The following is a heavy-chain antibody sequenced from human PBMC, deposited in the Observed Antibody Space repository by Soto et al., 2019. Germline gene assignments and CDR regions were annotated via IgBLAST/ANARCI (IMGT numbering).Heavy chain of an antibody. CDR2: IHHSGST. J-gene: IGHJ4*02. CDR3: ARGVDSWSGYLF. CDR1: GGSFYGYY. D-gene: IGHD3-3*01. V-gene: IGHV4-34*01. Sequence: SETLSLTCARYGGSFYGYYCIWIRQSPGKGLEWIGEIHHSGSTKYNPSLKSRVSLSVDTSTKQFSLKMTSMTAADRGVYYCARGVDSWSGYLFWGQGTPVTVSS.